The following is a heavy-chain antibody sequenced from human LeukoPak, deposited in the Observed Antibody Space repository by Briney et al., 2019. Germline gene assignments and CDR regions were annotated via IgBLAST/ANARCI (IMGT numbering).Heavy chain of an antibody. V-gene: IGHV3-48*03. CDR2: ISSSGSTI. J-gene: IGHJ6*02. Sequence: GGSLRLSCAASGFTFSSYEMNWVRQAPGKGLEWDSYISSSGSTIYYADSVKGRFTISRDNAKNSLYLQMNSLRAEDTAVYYCARDGQDYYDSSGRYGMDVWGQGTTVTVSS. CDR3: ARDGQDYYDSSGRYGMDV. CDR1: GFTFSSYE. D-gene: IGHD3-22*01.